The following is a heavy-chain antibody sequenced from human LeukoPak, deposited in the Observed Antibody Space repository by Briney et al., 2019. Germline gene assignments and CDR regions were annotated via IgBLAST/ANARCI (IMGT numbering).Heavy chain of an antibody. CDR3: ARDVEMATSRGFFDY. Sequence: GGSLRLSCAASGFTFSSYGMHWVRQAPGKGLEWVAVISYDGSNKYYADSVKGRFTISRDNPKNTLYLQMNSLRAEDTAVYYCARDVEMATSRGFFDYWGQGTLVAVSS. V-gene: IGHV3-30*03. CDR2: ISYDGSNK. D-gene: IGHD5-24*01. J-gene: IGHJ4*02. CDR1: GFTFSSYG.